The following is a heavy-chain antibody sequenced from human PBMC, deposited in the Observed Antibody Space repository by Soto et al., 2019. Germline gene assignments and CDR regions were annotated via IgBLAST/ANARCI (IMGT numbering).Heavy chain of an antibody. D-gene: IGHD2-15*01. J-gene: IGHJ4*02. CDR2: INNNSGDS. CDR3: ARVNTYYYYSGSFDY. Sequence: ASLMGSPTGARYTFSRTYRYPWCDTSVQGVEWMGWINNNSGDSNYAQNFQGRITMTSDTSISRAYMELSGLRSDDTAVYYCARVNTYYYYSGSFDYWGQGTLVTVSS. CDR1: RYTFSRTY. V-gene: IGHV1-2*02.